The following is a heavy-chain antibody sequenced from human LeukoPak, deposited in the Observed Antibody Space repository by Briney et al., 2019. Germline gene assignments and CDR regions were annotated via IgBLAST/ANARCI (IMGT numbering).Heavy chain of an antibody. CDR2: IYYSGST. CDR1: GGSISGYY. Sequence: SETLSLTCTVSGGSISGYYWSWIRQPPGKGLEWIGYIYYSGSTNYNPSLKSRVTISLDTSKNQFSLKLSSVTAADTAVYYCARANSQGFSIFGVVIESFDPWGQGTLVTVSS. CDR3: ARANSQGFSIFGVVIESFDP. D-gene: IGHD3-3*01. V-gene: IGHV4-59*01. J-gene: IGHJ5*02.